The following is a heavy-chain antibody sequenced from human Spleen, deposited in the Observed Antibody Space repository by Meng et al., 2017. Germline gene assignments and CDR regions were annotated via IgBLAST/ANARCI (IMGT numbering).Heavy chain of an antibody. CDR2: INTNTGNP. CDR1: GYTFTGYA. D-gene: IGHD6-19*01. CDR3: ARDHSSGWSDY. Sequence: ASVKVSCKASGYTFTGYAINWVRQAPGQGLEWVGWINTNTGNPMYAQGFTGRFVLFLDTSVSTTYLQISSLKADDTAVYYCARDHSSGWSDYWGQGTLVTVSS. V-gene: IGHV7-4-1*02. J-gene: IGHJ4*02.